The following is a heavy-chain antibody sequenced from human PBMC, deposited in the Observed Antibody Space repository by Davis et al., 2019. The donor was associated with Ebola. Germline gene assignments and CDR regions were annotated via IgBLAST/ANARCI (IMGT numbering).Heavy chain of an antibody. J-gene: IGHJ4*02. Sequence: HTGGSLRLSCAASGFTFSSYWMHWVRQAPGKGLVWVLRINSDGSSTSYADSVKGRFTISRDNAKNTLYLQMNSLRAEDTAVYYCTSGGKVDYWGQGTLVTVSS. D-gene: IGHD1-26*01. CDR3: TSGGKVDY. V-gene: IGHV3-74*01. CDR2: INSDGSST. CDR1: GFTFSSYW.